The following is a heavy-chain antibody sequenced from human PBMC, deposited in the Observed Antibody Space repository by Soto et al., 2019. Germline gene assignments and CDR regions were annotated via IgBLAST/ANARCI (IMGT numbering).Heavy chain of an antibody. D-gene: IGHD6-13*01. CDR2: LANSGTTT. CDR1: GFTFSSSA. V-gene: IGHV3-23*01. CDR3: AIRGNSLSWYWFDP. J-gene: IGHJ5*02. Sequence: EVQLLESGGGLVQPGGSLRLSCAASGFTFSSSAMSWVRQAPGKGLGWVSTLANSGTTTYYADSVQGRVTISTDQSKNTVYLQMDYLRAEDTAIYYCAIRGNSLSWYWFDPWGQRTLVTVSS.